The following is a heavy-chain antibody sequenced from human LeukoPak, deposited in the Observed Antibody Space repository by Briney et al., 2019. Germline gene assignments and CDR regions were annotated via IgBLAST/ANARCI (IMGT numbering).Heavy chain of an antibody. CDR3: ARGDPVADITMVRGVYFDY. CDR1: GGSISSGGYY. Sequence: SETLSLTCTVSGGSISSGGYYWSWIRQHPGKGLEWIGYIYYSGSTYYNPSLKSRVTISVDTSKNQFSLKLSSVTAADTAVYYCARGDPVADITMVRGVYFDYWGQGTLVTVSS. J-gene: IGHJ4*02. CDR2: IYYSGST. D-gene: IGHD3-10*01. V-gene: IGHV4-31*03.